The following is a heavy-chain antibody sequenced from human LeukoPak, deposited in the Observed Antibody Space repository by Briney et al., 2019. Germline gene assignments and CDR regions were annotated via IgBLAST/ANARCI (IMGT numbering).Heavy chain of an antibody. Sequence: GGSLRLSCAASGFTFSSYAMSWVRQAPGEGLEWVSAISGSGGSTYYADSVKGRFTISRDTSKNTLYLQMNSLRAEDTAVYYCAKDRWDYFPNFDYGGQGTLVTVSS. D-gene: IGHD1-26*01. CDR2: ISGSGGST. J-gene: IGHJ4*02. CDR3: AKDRWDYFPNFDY. CDR1: GFTFSSYA. V-gene: IGHV3-23*01.